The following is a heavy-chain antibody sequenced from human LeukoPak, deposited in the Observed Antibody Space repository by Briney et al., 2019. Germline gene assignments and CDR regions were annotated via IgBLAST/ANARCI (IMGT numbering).Heavy chain of an antibody. D-gene: IGHD6-6*01. J-gene: IGHJ1*01. V-gene: IGHV4-38-2*02. CDR1: GYSISSGYY. CDR2: IYYSGST. Sequence: SETLSLTCTVSGYSISSGYYWGWIRQPPGKGLEWIGSIYYSGSTYYNPSLKSRVTISVDTSKNQFSLKLSSVTAADTAVYYCARVGEYSSSSYYFQHWGQGTLVTVSS. CDR3: ARVGEYSSSSYYFQH.